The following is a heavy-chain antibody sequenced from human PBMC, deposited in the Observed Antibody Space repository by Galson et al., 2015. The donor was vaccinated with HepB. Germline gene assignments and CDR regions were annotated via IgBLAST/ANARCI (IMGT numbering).Heavy chain of an antibody. CDR2: IDTRGVV. J-gene: IGHJ2*01. Sequence: SQRLSCAASGFFVSNYYMNWVRQAPGTGLEWVSSIDTRGVVRYVDSVKGRFTISRDSSKNTLDLQVNNLRAEDTAAYFCARDRGYFDLWGRGTLVTVSS. CDR1: GFFVSNYY. CDR3: ARDRGYFDL. V-gene: IGHV3-66*01.